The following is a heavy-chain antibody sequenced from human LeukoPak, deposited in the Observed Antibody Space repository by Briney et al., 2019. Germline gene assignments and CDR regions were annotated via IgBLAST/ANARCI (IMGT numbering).Heavy chain of an antibody. CDR2: ISAYNGNT. V-gene: IGHV1-18*01. CDR1: GYTYTSYG. J-gene: IGHJ4*02. D-gene: IGHD2-2*01. CDR3: ARDLCHRSVVPAAHACYFDY. Sequence: EASVKVSCKASGYTYTSYGISLVRQATGQGLEWMGRISAYNGNTNYAQKLQGRVTMTTDTSTSTAYMELRSLRSDDTAVYYCARDLCHRSVVPAAHACYFDYWGQGTLVTVSS.